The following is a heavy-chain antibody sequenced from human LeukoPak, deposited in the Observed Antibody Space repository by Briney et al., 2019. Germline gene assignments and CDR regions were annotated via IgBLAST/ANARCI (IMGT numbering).Heavy chain of an antibody. CDR3: ARGERWLQLDY. CDR1: GFTFSSYW. CDR2: INSDGSST. V-gene: IGHV3-74*01. J-gene: IGHJ4*02. Sequence: GGSLRLSCAASGFTFSSYWMHWVRQAPGKGLVWVSRINSDGSSTSYADSVKGRFTISRDNAKNTLYLQMNSLRAEDTAVYYCARGERWLQLDYWGQGTLVTVSS. D-gene: IGHD5-12*01.